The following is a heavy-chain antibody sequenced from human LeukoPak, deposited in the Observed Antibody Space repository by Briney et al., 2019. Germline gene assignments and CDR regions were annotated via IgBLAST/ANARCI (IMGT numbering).Heavy chain of an antibody. CDR2: INSDGSST. J-gene: IGHJ5*02. Sequence: PGGSLRLSCAASGFTFSSYWMHWARQAPGKGLVWVSRINSDGSSTSYADSVKGRFTISRDNAKNTLYLQMNSLRAEDTAVYYCARDGVGIVGASKYNWFDPWGQGTLVTVSS. V-gene: IGHV3-74*01. D-gene: IGHD1-26*01. CDR1: GFTFSSYW. CDR3: ARDGVGIVGASKYNWFDP.